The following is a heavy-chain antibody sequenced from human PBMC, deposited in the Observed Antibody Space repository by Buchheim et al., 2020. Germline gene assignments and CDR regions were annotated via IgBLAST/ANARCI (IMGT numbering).Heavy chain of an antibody. CDR3: ARGRLAASALSHWFDP. CDR1: GFTFSDYW. CDR2: INRDGSST. J-gene: IGHJ5*02. D-gene: IGHD6-6*01. V-gene: IGHV3-74*01. Sequence: EVQLVESGGGLVQPGGSLRLSCAASGFTFSDYWMHWVRQVPGKGLVWVSRINRDGSSTSFADSVKGRFTISRDNAKNTLYLQMNSLRGEDTAVYYCARGRLAASALSHWFDPWGQGTL.